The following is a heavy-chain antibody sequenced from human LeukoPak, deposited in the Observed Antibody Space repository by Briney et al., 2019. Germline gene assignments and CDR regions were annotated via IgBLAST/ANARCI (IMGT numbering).Heavy chain of an antibody. CDR1: GYTLTELS. Sequence: ASVKVSCKVSGYTLTELSMHWVRQAPGKGLEWMGGFDPEDGETIYAQKFQGRVTMTEDTSTDTAYMGLSSLRSEDTAVYYCATDRIWFGEFAFDYWGQGTLVTVSS. CDR2: FDPEDGET. CDR3: ATDRIWFGEFAFDY. J-gene: IGHJ4*02. D-gene: IGHD3-10*01. V-gene: IGHV1-24*01.